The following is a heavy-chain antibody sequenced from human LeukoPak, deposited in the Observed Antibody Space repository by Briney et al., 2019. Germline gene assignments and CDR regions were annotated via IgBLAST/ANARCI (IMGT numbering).Heavy chain of an antibody. D-gene: IGHD6-19*01. CDR2: ISGSGGST. CDR1: GFTVSSNY. Sequence: GGSLRLSCAASGFTVSSNYMSWVRQAPGKGLEWVSAISGSGGSTYYADSVKGRFTISRDNSKNTLYLQMNSLRAEDTAVYYCAKTYSSGWYHDDYWGQGTLVTVSS. J-gene: IGHJ4*02. V-gene: IGHV3-23*01. CDR3: AKTYSSGWYHDDY.